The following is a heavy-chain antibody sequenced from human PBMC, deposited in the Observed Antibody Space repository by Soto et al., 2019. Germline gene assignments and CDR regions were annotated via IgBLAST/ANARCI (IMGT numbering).Heavy chain of an antibody. D-gene: IGHD4-17*01. J-gene: IGHJ6*02. CDR2: INPNSGGT. CDR1: GYTFTGYY. Sequence: ASVKVSCKASGYTFTGYYMHWVRQAPGQGLEWMGWINPNSGGTNYAQKFQGWVTMTRDTSISTAYMELSRLRSDDTAVYYCARGNTVTTAWGYYYGMDVWGQGTTVTVSS. CDR3: ARGNTVTTAWGYYYGMDV. V-gene: IGHV1-2*04.